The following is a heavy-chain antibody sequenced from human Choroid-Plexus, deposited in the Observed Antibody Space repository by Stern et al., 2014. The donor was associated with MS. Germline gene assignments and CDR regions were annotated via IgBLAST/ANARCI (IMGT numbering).Heavy chain of an antibody. Sequence: VQLVESGGGVFQPGRPLGISCVAEGFTLGSCALHWVPQAQGKGLEGVAGVSYDGSNKYYADSVKGRFTISRDNSQNTLYMQMSSLRPEDTAVYYCAKDRQYLTYFFDHWGQGSLVTVSS. CDR2: VSYDGSNK. CDR1: GFTLGSCA. D-gene: IGHD2/OR15-2a*01. CDR3: AKDRQYLTYFFDH. J-gene: IGHJ5*02. V-gene: IGHV3-30*18.